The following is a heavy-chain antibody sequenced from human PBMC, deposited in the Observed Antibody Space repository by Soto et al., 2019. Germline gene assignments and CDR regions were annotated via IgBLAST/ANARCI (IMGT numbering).Heavy chain of an antibody. CDR2: ISGSGGNT. V-gene: IGHV3-23*01. CDR1: GFTSSNYA. J-gene: IGHJ4*02. CDR3: ATAYRQWLRPYYFDH. Sequence: EVQLLESGGGLVQPGGSLRLSCTASGFTSSNYAMSWVRQAPGKGLEWVSSISGSGGNTYYADSVKGRFTISRDNSKNTLYLQMSSLRAEDTAIYYCATAYRQWLRPYYFDHWGQGTLVTVSS. D-gene: IGHD5-12*01.